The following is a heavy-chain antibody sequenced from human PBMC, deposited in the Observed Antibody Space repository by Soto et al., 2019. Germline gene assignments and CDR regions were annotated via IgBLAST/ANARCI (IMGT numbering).Heavy chain of an antibody. V-gene: IGHV1-18*01. CDR3: ARGRIVASIHDAFDI. CDR1: GYPFTSYG. CDR2: ISAYNGKR. D-gene: IGHD5-12*01. J-gene: IGHJ3*02. Sequence: QGQLLQSGDEVKTPGASVRVSCRASGYPFTSYGISWVRQAPGQGREWVAWISAYNGKRDTAQKFQDRVTMTLDTSTDTAHMDLGDLTSADTAVYYCARGRIVASIHDAFDIWGQGTKVTVSS.